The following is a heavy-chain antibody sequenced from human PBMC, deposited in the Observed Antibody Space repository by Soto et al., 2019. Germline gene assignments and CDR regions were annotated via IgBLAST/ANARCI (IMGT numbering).Heavy chain of an antibody. CDR3: AREVVVIDNDAFDI. CDR2: IYSGGST. Sequence: EVQLVESGGGLIQPGGSLRLSCAASGFTVSSNYMSWVRQAPGKGLEWVSVIYSGGSTYYADSVKGRFTISRDNSKNTLYLQMNSLRAEDTAVYYCAREVVVIDNDAFDIWGQGTMVTVSS. CDR1: GFTVSSNY. V-gene: IGHV3-53*01. D-gene: IGHD3-22*01. J-gene: IGHJ3*02.